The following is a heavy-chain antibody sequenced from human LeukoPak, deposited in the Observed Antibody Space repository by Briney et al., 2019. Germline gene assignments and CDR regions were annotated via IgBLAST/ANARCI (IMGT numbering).Heavy chain of an antibody. V-gene: IGHV3-23*01. Sequence: QPGGSLRLSCIASGFTFRSYAMSWIRQAPGKGLECVSSIIHDGRYTYYTNSVKGRFTISRDNSQNTLFLQMNNLRAEDTALYYCAKDGPSYDGSAHVYYYDFLGQGTLVTVSS. CDR1: GFTFRSYA. D-gene: IGHD3-22*01. CDR2: IIHDGRYT. J-gene: IGHJ4*02. CDR3: AKDGPSYDGSAHVYYYDF.